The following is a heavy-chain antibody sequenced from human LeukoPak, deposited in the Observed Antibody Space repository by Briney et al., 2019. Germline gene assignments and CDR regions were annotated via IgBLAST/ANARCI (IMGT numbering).Heavy chain of an antibody. CDR2: INHSGST. V-gene: IGHV4-34*01. CDR3: ARGRLQRSFHYYYYMDV. CDR1: GGSFSGYY. D-gene: IGHD5-24*01. Sequence: PSETLSLTCAVYGGSFSGYYWSWIRQPPGKGLEWIGEINHSGSTNYNPSLKSRVTISVDTSKNQFSLKLSSVTAADTAVYYCARGRLQRSFHYYYYMDVWGKGTTVTVSS. J-gene: IGHJ6*03.